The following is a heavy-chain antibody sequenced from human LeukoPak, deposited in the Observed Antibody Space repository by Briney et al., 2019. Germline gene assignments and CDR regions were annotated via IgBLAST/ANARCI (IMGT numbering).Heavy chain of an antibody. V-gene: IGHV4-4*07. CDR3: ARVFWSGYFNWFDT. CDR2: IYSSGTT. D-gene: IGHD3-3*01. CDR1: GGSISSYY. Sequence: SETLSLTCTVSGGSISSYYWSWMRQPAWKGLEWIRRIYSSGTTNYNPSLKSRVTMSVDTSKNHFSLKLSSVTAADTAVYYCARVFWSGYFNWFDTWGQGTLVTVSS. J-gene: IGHJ5*02.